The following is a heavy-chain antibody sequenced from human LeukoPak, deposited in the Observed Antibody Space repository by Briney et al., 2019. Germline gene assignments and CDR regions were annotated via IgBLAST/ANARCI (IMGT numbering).Heavy chain of an antibody. V-gene: IGHV3-74*01. J-gene: IGHJ4*02. CDR1: GFTFSSYW. D-gene: IGHD2-21*02. CDR3: ARDVAPGDPLDC. Sequence: AGGSLRLSCAASGFTFSSYWMHWVRQAPGKGLVWVSRIASDGSSTSYADSVKGRFTISRDNAKNTLYLQMNSLRAEDTAVYYCARDVAPGDPLDCWGQGTLVSVSS. CDR2: IASDGSST.